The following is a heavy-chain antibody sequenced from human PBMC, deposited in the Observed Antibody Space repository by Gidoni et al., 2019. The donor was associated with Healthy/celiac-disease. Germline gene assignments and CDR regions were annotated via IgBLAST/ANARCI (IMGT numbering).Heavy chain of an antibody. D-gene: IGHD5-18*01. J-gene: IGHJ4*02. Sequence: EVQLVESGGGLVKPGGSLRLSCAASGFTFSSYSMNWVRQAPGKGLEWVSSISSSSSYIYYADSVKGRFTISRDNAKNSLYLQMNSLRAEDTAVYYCARDDGYSYGSTLDYWGQGTLVTVSS. CDR2: ISSSSSYI. CDR3: ARDDGYSYGSTLDY. CDR1: GFTFSSYS. V-gene: IGHV3-21*01.